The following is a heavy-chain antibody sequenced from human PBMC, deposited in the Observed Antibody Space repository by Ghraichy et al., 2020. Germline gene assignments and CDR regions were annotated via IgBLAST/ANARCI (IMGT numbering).Heavy chain of an antibody. D-gene: IGHD2-2*01. CDR1: GFTFSSYW. V-gene: IGHV3-7*01. Sequence: GGSLRLSCAASGFTFSSYWMSWVRQAPGKGLEWVANIKQDGSEKYYVDSVKGRFTISRDNAKNSLYLQMNSLRAEDTAVYYCARDRYCSSTSCLYYYYYGMDVWGQGTTVTVSS. CDR3: ARDRYCSSTSCLYYYYYGMDV. CDR2: IKQDGSEK. J-gene: IGHJ6*02.